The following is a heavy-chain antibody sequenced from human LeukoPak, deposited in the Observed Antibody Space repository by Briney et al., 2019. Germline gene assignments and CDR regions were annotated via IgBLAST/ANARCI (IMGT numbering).Heavy chain of an antibody. V-gene: IGHV4-61*02. CDR2: IYTSGSD. CDR1: GGSISSGSYY. CDR3: GREGIAAAHDAFDI. Sequence: SQTLSLTCTVSGGSISSGSYYWSWIRPPAGKELEWIGRIYTSGSDNSKPSLNSQVTISVDTSKNAFSLQLSSVSAADTAVYYRGREGIAAAHDAFDIWGQGTMVTVSS. D-gene: IGHD6-13*01. J-gene: IGHJ3*02.